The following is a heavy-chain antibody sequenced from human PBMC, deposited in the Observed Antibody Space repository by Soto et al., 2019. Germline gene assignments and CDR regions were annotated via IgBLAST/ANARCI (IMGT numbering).Heavy chain of an antibody. D-gene: IGHD2-15*01. Sequence: PGGSLRLSCAASGFTFSSYGMHWVRQAPGKGLEWVAVIWYDVSNKYYADSVKGRFTISRDNSKNTLYLQMNSLRAEDTAVYYCARELVVVAATRLSYYGMDVWGQGTTVTSP. V-gene: IGHV3-33*01. J-gene: IGHJ6*02. CDR2: IWYDVSNK. CDR1: GFTFSSYG. CDR3: ARELVVVAATRLSYYGMDV.